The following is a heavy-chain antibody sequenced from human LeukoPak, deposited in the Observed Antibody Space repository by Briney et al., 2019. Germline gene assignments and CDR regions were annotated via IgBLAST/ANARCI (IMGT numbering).Heavy chain of an antibody. J-gene: IGHJ5*02. V-gene: IGHV3-30*02. CDR3: ARSPDLGEYSGSYGRFDP. CDR1: GFTFSSYG. Sequence: GGSLRLSCAASGFTFSSYGMHWVRQAPGKWLEWVAFIRYDGSNKYYADSVKGRFTISRDNSKNTLYLQMNSLRAEDTAVYYCARSPDLGEYSGSYGRFDPWGQGTLVTVSS. CDR2: IRYDGSNK. D-gene: IGHD1-26*01.